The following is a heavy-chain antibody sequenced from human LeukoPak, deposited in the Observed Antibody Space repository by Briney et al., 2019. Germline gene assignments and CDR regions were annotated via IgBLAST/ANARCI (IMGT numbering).Heavy chain of an antibody. CDR3: ARDHMDPRLGAFDM. V-gene: IGHV4-39*07. J-gene: IGHJ3*02. CDR1: GDSISSSSHY. D-gene: IGHD1-26*01. Sequence: PAETLSLTCSVSGDSISSSSHYWAWIRLPPRKALEWIGHVFYSGSTEYNPSLRSRVTISVDRSKNQFSLKLRSMTAADTAVYYCARDHMDPRLGAFDMWGQGTMVTVSS. CDR2: VFYSGST.